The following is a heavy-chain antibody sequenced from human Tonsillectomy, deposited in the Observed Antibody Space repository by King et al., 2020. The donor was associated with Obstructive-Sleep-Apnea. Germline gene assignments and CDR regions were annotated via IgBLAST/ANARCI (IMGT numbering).Heavy chain of an antibody. CDR3: ATGGPDAFDF. Sequence: VRLVESGGGLVQPGGSLRLSCAASGITFSSYSMNWVRQAPGKGLEWVSYISSSTSTIYYADSVKGRFTISRDNAKNSLYLQMNSLRAEDTAVYYCATGGPDAFDFWGRGTMVTVSS. CDR2: ISSSTSTI. CDR1: GITFSSYS. V-gene: IGHV3-48*04. D-gene: IGHD3-16*01. J-gene: IGHJ3*01.